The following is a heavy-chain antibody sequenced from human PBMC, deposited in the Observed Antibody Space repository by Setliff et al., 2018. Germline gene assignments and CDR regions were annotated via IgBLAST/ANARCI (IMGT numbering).Heavy chain of an antibody. J-gene: IGHJ6*03. D-gene: IGHD6-19*01. V-gene: IGHV4-31*03. CDR3: VRTDYSDGRYSMDV. CDR1: GDFISSGGYT. CDR2: IFYNGNT. Sequence: SETLSLTCNVSGDFISSGGYTWNWIRQHPEMGLEWIGYIFYNGNTFYNPSLQSRVTISVDTSKNQFSLKLTSLNAADSAVYYCVRTDYSDGRYSMDVWGKGTTVTVSS.